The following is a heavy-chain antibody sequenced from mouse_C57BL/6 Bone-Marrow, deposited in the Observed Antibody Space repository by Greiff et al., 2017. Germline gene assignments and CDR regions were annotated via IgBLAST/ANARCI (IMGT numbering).Heavy chain of an antibody. Sequence: EVQLVESGGGLVQPGGSLKLSCAASGFTFSDYYMYWVRQTPEKRLEWVAYISNGGGSTYYPDTVKGRFTISRDNAKNTLYLQMSRLKSEDTAVYYCARDGNGFAYWGQGTLVTVSA. CDR1: GFTFSDYY. D-gene: IGHD2-1*01. J-gene: IGHJ3*01. V-gene: IGHV5-12*01. CDR2: ISNGGGST. CDR3: ARDGNGFAY.